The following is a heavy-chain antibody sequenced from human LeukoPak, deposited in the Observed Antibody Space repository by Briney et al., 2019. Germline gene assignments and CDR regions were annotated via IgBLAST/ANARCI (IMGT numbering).Heavy chain of an antibody. CDR3: ASGSDYYGSGIIDY. CDR2: IYYSGST. V-gene: IGHV4-59*01. Sequence: SETLSLTCTVSGGSISSYYWSWIRQPPGKGLEWIGYIYYSGSTNYNPSLKSRVTISVDTSKNQFSLKPSSVTAADTAVYYCASGSDYYGSGIIDYWGQGTLVTVSS. CDR1: GGSISSYY. J-gene: IGHJ4*02. D-gene: IGHD3-10*01.